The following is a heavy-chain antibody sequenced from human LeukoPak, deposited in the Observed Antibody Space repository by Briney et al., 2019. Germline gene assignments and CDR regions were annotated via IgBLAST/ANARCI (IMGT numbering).Heavy chain of an antibody. Sequence: ASVKVSCKASGYTFTSYYMHWVRQAPGQGLEWMGIINPSGGSTSYAQKFQGRVTMTRDTSTSTVYMELSSLRSEDTAVYYCARDQGSSSDPPPYMDVWGKGPTVTIPS. D-gene: IGHD6-13*01. V-gene: IGHV1-46*01. J-gene: IGHJ6*03. CDR1: GYTFTSYY. CDR2: INPSGGST. CDR3: ARDQGSSSDPPPYMDV.